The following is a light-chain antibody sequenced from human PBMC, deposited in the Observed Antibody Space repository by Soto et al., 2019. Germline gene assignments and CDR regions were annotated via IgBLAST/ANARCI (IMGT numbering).Light chain of an antibody. CDR3: QQYGSSPLIT. Sequence: EIVLTQSPGTLSLSPGERATLSCRASQSVSSSYLAWYQQKPGQAPRLLIYGASSRATGIPDRFSGSGSGTDFTLTISILEPDDFAVYYCQQYGSSPLITFGPGTKVDIK. CDR2: GAS. J-gene: IGKJ3*01. V-gene: IGKV3-20*01. CDR1: QSVSSSY.